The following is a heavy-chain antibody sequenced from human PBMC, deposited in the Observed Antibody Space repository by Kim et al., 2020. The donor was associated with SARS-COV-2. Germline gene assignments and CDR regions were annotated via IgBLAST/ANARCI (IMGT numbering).Heavy chain of an antibody. J-gene: IGHJ6*02. CDR3: ARQIRPYTYGMDV. Sequence: SETLSLTCTVSGGSISSYYWSWIRQPPGKGLEWIGCIYYSGSTNYNPSLKSRVTISVDTSKNQFSLRLRSVTAADTAVYACARQIRPYTYGMDVWGQGTT. V-gene: IGHV4-59*08. CDR2: IYYSGST. CDR1: GGSISSYY. D-gene: IGHD4-4*01.